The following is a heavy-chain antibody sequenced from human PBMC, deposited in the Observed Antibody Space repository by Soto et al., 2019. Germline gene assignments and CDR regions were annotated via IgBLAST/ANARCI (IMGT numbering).Heavy chain of an antibody. CDR3: ARRIPFGYGMDV. CDR2: ITSSGGNT. D-gene: IGHD2-21*01. J-gene: IGHJ6*02. V-gene: IGHV3-64*01. Sequence: EVQLVESGGGLVQPGGSLRLSCAASGFTFSSYAMHWVRQAPGKGLGYVSAITSSGGNTDYASSVKGRFTISRDNSKNTLYLQMGSLRAEDMAVYYCARRIPFGYGMDVWGQGTTVTVSS. CDR1: GFTFSSYA.